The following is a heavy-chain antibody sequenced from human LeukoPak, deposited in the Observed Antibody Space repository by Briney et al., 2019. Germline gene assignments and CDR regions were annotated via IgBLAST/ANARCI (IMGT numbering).Heavy chain of an antibody. D-gene: IGHD3-22*01. Sequence: KSSETLSLTCTVSGGSISRSSYYWGWIRQPPGKGLEWIGSIYYSGSTYYNPSLKSRVTISVDTSKNQFSLKLSSVTAADTAVYYCARLRDSSGYLYYFDYWGQGTLVTVSS. CDR1: GGSISRSSYY. V-gene: IGHV4-39*01. CDR3: ARLRDSSGYLYYFDY. J-gene: IGHJ4*02. CDR2: IYYSGST.